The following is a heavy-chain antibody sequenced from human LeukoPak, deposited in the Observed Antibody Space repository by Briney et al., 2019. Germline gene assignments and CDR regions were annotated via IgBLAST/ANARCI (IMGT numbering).Heavy chain of an antibody. CDR1: GFTFSRYG. CDR2: ISYDGSNK. CDR3: AKSGGGYSSGWFY. V-gene: IGHV3-30*18. D-gene: IGHD6-19*01. J-gene: IGHJ4*02. Sequence: GGSLRLSCAASGFTFSRYGMHWVRQAPGKGLEWVAVISYDGSNKYYADSVKGRFTISRDNSKNTLYLQKNSLRAEDTAVYYCAKSGGGYSSGWFYWGQGTLVTVSS.